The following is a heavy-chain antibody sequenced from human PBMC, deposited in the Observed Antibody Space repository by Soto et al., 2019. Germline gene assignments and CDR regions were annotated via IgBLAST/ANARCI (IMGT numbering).Heavy chain of an antibody. D-gene: IGHD4-4*01. J-gene: IGHJ4*02. CDR3: AKDLYSNHEDF. Sequence: PGGSLRLSCAASGFSFSSYVMSWVRQAPGKGLEWVSAISGSGGSTYYADSVKGRFTISRDNSKNTLYLQMSSLRAEDTAVYYCAKDLYSNHEDFWGQGTLVTVSS. V-gene: IGHV3-23*01. CDR1: GFSFSSYV. CDR2: ISGSGGST.